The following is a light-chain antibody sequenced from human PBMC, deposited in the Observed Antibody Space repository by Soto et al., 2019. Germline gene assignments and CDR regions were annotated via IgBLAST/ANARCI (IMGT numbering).Light chain of an antibody. CDR2: GAS. CDR1: QSVSSTF. CDR3: QQFDSSVT. Sequence: EIVLTQSPGSLSLSPGERATLSCRASQSVSSTFFAWYQHRPGQAPRLLMYGASSRATGIPERFSGSGSRTDFTLAISRLEPDDVALYYDQQFDSSVTFGQGLMVDIK. J-gene: IGKJ1*01. V-gene: IGKV3-20*01.